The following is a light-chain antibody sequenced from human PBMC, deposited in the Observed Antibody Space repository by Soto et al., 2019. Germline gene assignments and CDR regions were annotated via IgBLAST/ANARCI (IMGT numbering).Light chain of an antibody. CDR1: QSVLYSSSNKNT. CDR2: WAS. CDR3: QQYYGTPWT. V-gene: IGKV4-1*01. J-gene: IGKJ1*01. Sequence: DIVMTQSPDSLAVSLGERATINCKSSQSVLYSSSNKNTLAWYQQKPGQPPKLLIYWASTRESGIPDRFSGSGSGTDFPLTISSLQAEDGAVYYCQQYYGTPWTFGQGTKVEIK.